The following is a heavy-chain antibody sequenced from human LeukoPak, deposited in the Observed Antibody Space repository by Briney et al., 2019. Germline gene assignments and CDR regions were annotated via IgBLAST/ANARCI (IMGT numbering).Heavy chain of an antibody. V-gene: IGHV1-69*05. CDR2: IIPIFGTA. CDR3: ARDQRSGRDTAMVTGFDY. Sequence: SVKVSCKASGGTFSSYAISWVRQAPGQGLEWMGGIIPIFGTANYAQKFQGRVTITTDESTSTAYMELSSLRAEDTAVYYCARDQRSGRDTAMVTGFDYWGQGTLVTVSS. J-gene: IGHJ4*02. D-gene: IGHD5-18*01. CDR1: GGTFSSYA.